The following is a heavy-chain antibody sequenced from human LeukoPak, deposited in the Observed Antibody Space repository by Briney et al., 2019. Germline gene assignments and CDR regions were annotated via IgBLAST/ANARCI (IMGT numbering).Heavy chain of an antibody. D-gene: IGHD5-12*01. V-gene: IGHV3-23*01. CDR3: ARDNGGYDYDPYYYYGMDV. Sequence: PGGSLRLSCEASGFTFSTYAMTWVRQAPGKGLEWVSAIIVSGGITFYADSVKGRFTISRDNSKNTLYLQMNSLRAEDTAVYYCARDNGGYDYDPYYYYGMDVWGQGTTVTVSS. CDR1: GFTFSTYA. J-gene: IGHJ6*02. CDR2: IIVSGGIT.